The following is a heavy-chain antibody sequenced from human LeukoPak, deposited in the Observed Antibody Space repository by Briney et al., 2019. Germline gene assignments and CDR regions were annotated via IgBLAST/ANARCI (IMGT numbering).Heavy chain of an antibody. CDR3: AKDTGIVGATDAFDI. CDR1: GFTFSSYG. Sequence: GGSLRLSCAASGFTFSSYGMHWVRQAPGKGLEWVAVISYDGSNKYYADSVKGRFTISRDNSKNTLYLQMNSLRAEDTAVYYCAKDTGIVGATDAFDIWGQGTMVTVSS. J-gene: IGHJ3*02. CDR2: ISYDGSNK. V-gene: IGHV3-30*18. D-gene: IGHD1-26*01.